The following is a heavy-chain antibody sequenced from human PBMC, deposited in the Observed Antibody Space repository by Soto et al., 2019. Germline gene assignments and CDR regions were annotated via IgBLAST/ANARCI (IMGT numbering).Heavy chain of an antibody. CDR3: ARGGSAERQTDGDYYYYYPMDV. Sequence: ESGGGLVKPGGSLRLSCASSGFTFASYNMLWVRQAPGKGLEWVASISSNSDYIYHADSVKGRFTVSRDNAKNSLFLEMTILRAEDTAVYYCARGGSAERQTDGDYYYYYPMDVWGQGTTVTVSS. CDR1: GFTFASYN. CDR2: ISSNSDYI. V-gene: IGHV3-21*01. D-gene: IGHD3-16*01. J-gene: IGHJ6*02.